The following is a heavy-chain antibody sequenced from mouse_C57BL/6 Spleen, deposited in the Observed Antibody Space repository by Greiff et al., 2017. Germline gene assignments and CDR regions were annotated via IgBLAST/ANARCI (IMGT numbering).Heavy chain of an antibody. V-gene: IGHV1-64*01. CDR1: GYTFTSYW. CDR2: IHPNSGST. J-gene: IGHJ3*01. CDR3: ARHNWEGAY. D-gene: IGHD4-1*01. Sequence: QVQLQQPGAELVKPGASVQLSCKASGYTFTSYWMHWVKQRPGQGLEWIGMIHPNSGSTNYNEKFKIKATLTVDKSSSTAYRHLSSLTSEDSAVYYCARHNWEGAYWGQGTLVTVSA.